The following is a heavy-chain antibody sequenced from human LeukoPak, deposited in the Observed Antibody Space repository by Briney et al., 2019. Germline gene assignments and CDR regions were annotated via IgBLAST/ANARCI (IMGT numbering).Heavy chain of an antibody. CDR2: ISWDGGAT. J-gene: IGHJ4*02. D-gene: IGHD1-26*01. CDR3: AKSDNPWEPVYPFDY. Sequence: GGSLRLSCAASEFTFDDYSMHWVRQAPGKGLEWVSLISWDGGATYYADSVKGRFTISRDNSKNPLYLQMNSLRTEDTAVYYCAKSDNPWEPVYPFDYWGQGTLVTVSS. CDR1: EFTFDDYS. V-gene: IGHV3-43*01.